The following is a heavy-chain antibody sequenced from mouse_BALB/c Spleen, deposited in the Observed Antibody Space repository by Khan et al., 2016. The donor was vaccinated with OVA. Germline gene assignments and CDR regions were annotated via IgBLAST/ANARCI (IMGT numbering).Heavy chain of an antibody. CDR2: INTYTGEP. V-gene: IGHV9-3-1*01. J-gene: IGHJ4*01. D-gene: IGHD2-10*01. CDR3: AGPPYFSYVMDN. CDR1: GHTFTKYG. Sequence: QIQLVQSGPELKKPGETVKISCKASGHTFTKYGMNWVKQAPGKGLKWMGWINTYTGEPTYADDFNGRFAFSLETSASTAYLQINNLKNEDTATYFGAGPPYFSYVMDNWGQGTSVTVSS.